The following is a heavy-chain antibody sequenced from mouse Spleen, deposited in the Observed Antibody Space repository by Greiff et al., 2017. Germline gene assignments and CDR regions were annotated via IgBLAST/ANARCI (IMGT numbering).Heavy chain of an antibody. CDR1: GYTFTTYG. V-gene: IGHV1-81*01. CDR2: NFPGNNDA. J-gene: IGHJ2*01. Sequence: QVQLQQSGAELARPGASVKLSCKASGYTFTTYGISWMKQSTGQGLEWIGENFPGNNDANYNERFKVKARLTADKASSTAYMELRSLTSEDSAVYFCASYDYDVFDYWGQGTTLTVSS. D-gene: IGHD2-4*01. CDR3: ASYDYDVFDY.